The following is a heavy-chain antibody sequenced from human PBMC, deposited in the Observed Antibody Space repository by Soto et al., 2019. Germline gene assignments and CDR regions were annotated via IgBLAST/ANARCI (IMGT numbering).Heavy chain of an antibody. J-gene: IGHJ5*02. D-gene: IGHD2-15*01. V-gene: IGHV1-8*01. CDR1: GYTFTSYD. CDR3: AFFGGYCSGGSCYSGWFDP. CDR2: MNPNSGNT. Sequence: ASVKFSCKASGYTFTSYDINWVRQVTGQGLEWMGWMNPNSGNTGYAQKFQGRVTMTRNTSISTAYMELSSLRSEDTAVYYCAFFGGYCSGGSCYSGWFDPWGQGTLVTVSS.